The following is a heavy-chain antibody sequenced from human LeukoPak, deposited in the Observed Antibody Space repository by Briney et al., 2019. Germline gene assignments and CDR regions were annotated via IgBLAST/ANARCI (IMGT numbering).Heavy chain of an antibody. CDR2: INHSGST. CDR1: GGSFSGYY. V-gene: IGHV4-34*01. Sequence: SETLSLTCAVYGGSFSGYYWSWIRQPPGKGLEWIGEINHSGSTNYNPSLKSRVTISVDTSKNQFSLKLSSVTAADTAVYYCARGRFSSSWTTRNNWFDPWGQRTLVTVSS. D-gene: IGHD6-13*01. J-gene: IGHJ5*02. CDR3: ARGRFSSSWTTRNNWFDP.